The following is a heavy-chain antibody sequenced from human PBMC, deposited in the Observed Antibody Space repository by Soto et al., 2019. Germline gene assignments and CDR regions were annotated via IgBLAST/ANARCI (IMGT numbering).Heavy chain of an antibody. J-gene: IGHJ3*02. D-gene: IGHD2-15*01. Sequence: GESLKISCKGSGYSFTNYWIGWVRQKPGKGLEWMGTIFPGDSDTRYSPSFQGQVTISADKSISTAYLQWSSLKASDTAMYYCARLGGIWFFDIWGQGTMVTVSS. CDR3: ARLGGIWFFDI. V-gene: IGHV5-51*01. CDR1: GYSFTNYW. CDR2: IFPGDSDT.